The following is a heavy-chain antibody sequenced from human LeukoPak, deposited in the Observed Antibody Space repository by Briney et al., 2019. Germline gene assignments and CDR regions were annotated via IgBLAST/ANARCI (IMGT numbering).Heavy chain of an antibody. V-gene: IGHV4-61*02. CDR3: ARHYYMTYYFDY. J-gene: IGHJ4*02. D-gene: IGHD3-10*01. CDR2: ISSSGST. Sequence: PSETLSLTCTVSGDSISSGDYYWSWIRQPAGKGLEWIGRISSSGSTNYNPSLKSRVTISVDTSKNQFSLKLSSVTAADTAVYHCARHYYMTYYFDYWGQGTLVTVSS. CDR1: GDSISSGDYY.